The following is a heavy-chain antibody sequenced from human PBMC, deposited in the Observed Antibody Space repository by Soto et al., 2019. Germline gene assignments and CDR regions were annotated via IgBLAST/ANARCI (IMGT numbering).Heavy chain of an antibody. D-gene: IGHD7-27*01. Sequence: VQLLESGGDLVQPRGSLRLSCVASGFILNNYAMSWVRQAPGKGLEWVSTIGGTDGDSDGVPWYEDSVKGRFTISRDSSANTLFLHMGNLSAEDSALYYCVKRRRNLGAFDFWGQGTTVVVSS. CDR3: VKRRRNLGAFDF. CDR2: IGGTDGDSDGVP. V-gene: IGHV3-23*01. CDR1: GFILNNYA. J-gene: IGHJ3*01.